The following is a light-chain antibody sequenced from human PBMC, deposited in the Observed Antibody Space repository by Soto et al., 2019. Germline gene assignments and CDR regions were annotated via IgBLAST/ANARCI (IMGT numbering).Light chain of an antibody. J-gene: IGKJ5*01. CDR2: GAS. Sequence: EVVMTQSPATLSVSPGERVTLSCRASQSVRSNLAWYQQKPGQSPRLLIYGASTRATGIPARFSGSGSGTEFTLTISNLQSEDFAVYHCQQYTNWPKTFGQGTRLEIK. CDR1: QSVRSN. V-gene: IGKV3-15*01. CDR3: QQYTNWPKT.